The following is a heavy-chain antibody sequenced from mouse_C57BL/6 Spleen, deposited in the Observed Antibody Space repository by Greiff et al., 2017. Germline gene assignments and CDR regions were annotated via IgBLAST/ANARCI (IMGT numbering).Heavy chain of an antibody. CDR1: GYTFTDYY. V-gene: IGHV1-75*01. J-gene: IGHJ1*03. CDR3: ARSITTVVAEDWYFDG. CDR2: IFPGTGGT. D-gene: IGHD1-1*01. Sequence: QVQLQQSGPELVKPGASVKISCKASGYTFTDYYMNWVKQRPGQGLEWIGWIFPGTGGTSYNQKFKGKATFTVDKSSSTAYMLLSSLTSEDSAVYFCARSITTVVAEDWYFDGWGTGTTVTVSS.